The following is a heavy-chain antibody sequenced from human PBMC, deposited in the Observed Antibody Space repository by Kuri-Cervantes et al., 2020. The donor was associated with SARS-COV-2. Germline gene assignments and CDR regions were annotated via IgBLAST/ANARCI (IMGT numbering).Heavy chain of an antibody. CDR3: ASRYCSSTSCYRTTGKYYFDY. CDR2: INHSGST. J-gene: IGHJ4*02. Sequence: SETLSPTCAVYGGSFSGYYWSWIRQPPGKGLEWIGEINHSGSTNYNPSLKSRVTISVDTSKNQFSLKLSSVTAADTAVYYCASRYCSSTSCYRTTGKYYFDYWGQGTLVTVSS. CDR1: GGSFSGYY. D-gene: IGHD2-2*01. V-gene: IGHV4-34*01.